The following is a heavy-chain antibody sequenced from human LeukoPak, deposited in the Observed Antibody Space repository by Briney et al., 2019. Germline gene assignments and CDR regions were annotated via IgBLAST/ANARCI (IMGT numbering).Heavy chain of an antibody. J-gene: IGHJ5*02. CDR1: GYTFTGYY. CDR3: ARGALLRRQQLVRVNWFDP. V-gene: IGHV1-2*06. CDR2: INPNSGGT. D-gene: IGHD6-13*01. Sequence: ASVKVSCKASGYTFTGYYMHWVRQDPGQGLEWMGRINPNSGGTNYAQKFQGRVTMTRDTSISTAYMELSRLRSDDTAVYYCARGALLRRQQLVRVNWFDPWGQGTLVTVSS.